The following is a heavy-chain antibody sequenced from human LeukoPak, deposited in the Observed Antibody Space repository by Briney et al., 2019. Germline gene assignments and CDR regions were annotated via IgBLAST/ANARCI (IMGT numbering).Heavy chain of an antibody. CDR2: IYHSGST. V-gene: IGHV4-30-2*01. Sequence: SETLPLTCAASGASISSGGYSWSWIRQPPGKGLEWIGYIYHSGSTYYNPSLESRVTISLDRSKNQFSLKLSSVTAADTAVYYCSTSRDGYNYFDYWGQGTLVTVSS. D-gene: IGHD5-24*01. CDR3: STSRDGYNYFDY. J-gene: IGHJ4*02. CDR1: GASISSGGYS.